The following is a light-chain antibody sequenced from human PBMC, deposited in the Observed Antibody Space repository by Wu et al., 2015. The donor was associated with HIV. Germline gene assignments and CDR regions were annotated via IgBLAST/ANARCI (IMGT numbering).Light chain of an antibody. Sequence: EIVLTHSPATLSFSPGETATLSCRASQSVSGTIAWYQQKPGQAPRLLIFDASKRATGISDRFSGAGSVTDFTLTINSLEPEDSAIYFCQQHYKWPLTFGQGTRLEIK. CDR1: QSVSGT. CDR2: DAS. J-gene: IGKJ5*01. CDR3: QQHYKWPLT. V-gene: IGKV3-11*01.